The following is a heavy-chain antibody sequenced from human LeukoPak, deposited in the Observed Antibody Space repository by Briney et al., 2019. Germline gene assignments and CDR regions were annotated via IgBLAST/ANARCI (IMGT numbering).Heavy chain of an antibody. Sequence: GASVKVSCKASGYTFTTYGVSWVRQAPGQGLEWMGWISAYNGDTSYAQKLQGRVTMTTDTSTSTSYMELRSLRSDDTAVYYCASSSPRGGNSLGSHWGQGTLVTVSS. V-gene: IGHV1-18*01. CDR2: ISAYNGDT. J-gene: IGHJ4*02. CDR1: GYTFTTYG. CDR3: ASSSPRGGNSLGSH. D-gene: IGHD4-23*01.